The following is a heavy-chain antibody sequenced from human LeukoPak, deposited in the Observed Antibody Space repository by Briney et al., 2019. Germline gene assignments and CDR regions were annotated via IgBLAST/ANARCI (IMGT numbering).Heavy chain of an antibody. J-gene: IGHJ6*03. D-gene: IGHD4-11*01. CDR1: GYTFTGYY. Sequence: SVKVSCKASGYTFTGYYIHWVRQAPGQGLEWMGWINPNTGGTNHAEGFQGRVTMTRDTSISTAYMELSRLTSDDTAVYYCARGSNYPYYMDVWGKGTTVTVSS. V-gene: IGHV1-2*02. CDR3: ARGSNYPYYMDV. CDR2: INPNTGGT.